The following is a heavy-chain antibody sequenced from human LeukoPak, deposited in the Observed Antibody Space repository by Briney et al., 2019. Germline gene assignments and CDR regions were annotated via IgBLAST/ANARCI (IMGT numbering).Heavy chain of an antibody. CDR2: IYSGGST. CDR1: GFTVSSNY. J-gene: IGHJ6*02. V-gene: IGHV3-66*04. CDR3: ARPVGMDV. Sequence: GGSLRLSRAASGFTVSSNYMSWVRQAPGKRLEWVSVIYSGGSTYYADSVKGRFTISRDSSKNTLYLQMNSLRAEDTAVYYCARPVGMDVWGQGTTVTVSS.